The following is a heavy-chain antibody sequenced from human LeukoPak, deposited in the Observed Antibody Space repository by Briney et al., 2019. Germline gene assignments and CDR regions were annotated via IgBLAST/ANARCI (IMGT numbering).Heavy chain of an antibody. CDR3: AREKNGNEPFDY. J-gene: IGHJ4*02. CDR1: GGSFSGYY. Sequence: SETLSLTCAVYGGSFSGYYWSWIRQPPGRGLEWIGEINHSGSTDYNPSLKSRVTISVDTSKNQFSLKPSSVTAADTAVYYCAREKNGNEPFDYWGQGTLVTVSS. D-gene: IGHD4-23*01. V-gene: IGHV4-34*01. CDR2: INHSGST.